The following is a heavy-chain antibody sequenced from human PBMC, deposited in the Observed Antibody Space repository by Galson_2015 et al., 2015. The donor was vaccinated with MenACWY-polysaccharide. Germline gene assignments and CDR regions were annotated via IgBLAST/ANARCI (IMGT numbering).Heavy chain of an antibody. D-gene: IGHD3-10*01. J-gene: IGHJ4*02. Sequence: SLRLSCAASGFTFSNFWMSWVRQAPGKELEWVASIKQDGSEKYLVDSVKGRFTISRGNAENSLFPQMNSLRAEDTAVYYCARERWVRGVFFDQWGQGTLVTVSS. V-gene: IGHV3-7*01. CDR1: GFTFSNFW. CDR3: ARERWVRGVFFDQ. CDR2: IKQDGSEK.